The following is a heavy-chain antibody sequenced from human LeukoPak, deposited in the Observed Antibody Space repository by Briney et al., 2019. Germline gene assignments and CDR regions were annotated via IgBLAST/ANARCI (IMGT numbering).Heavy chain of an antibody. J-gene: IGHJ6*03. CDR3: AAREYYYYMDV. Sequence: PSETLSLTCTVSGGSLSSGSYYWSWIRQPAGKGLGWIGRIYTSGSTNNNTSLKRRVTISVDTSKNQFSLKLSSVTAADTAVYYCAAREYYYYMDVWGKGTTVTVSS. V-gene: IGHV4-61*02. D-gene: IGHD3-10*01. CDR1: GGSLSSGSYY. CDR2: IYTSGST.